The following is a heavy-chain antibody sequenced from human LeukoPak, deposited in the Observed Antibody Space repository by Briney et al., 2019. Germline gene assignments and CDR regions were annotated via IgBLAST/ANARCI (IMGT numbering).Heavy chain of an antibody. Sequence: PGGSLGLSCAASGFTFSGYPMHWVRQAPGKGLEYVSVISSNGVGTYYANSVKGRFTISRDNSKNTLYLQMGSLRAEDMAVYYCVITLEWLFGFDYWGQGTLVTVSS. CDR2: ISSNGVGT. CDR3: VITLEWLFGFDY. V-gene: IGHV3-64*01. CDR1: GFTFSGYP. D-gene: IGHD3-3*01. J-gene: IGHJ4*02.